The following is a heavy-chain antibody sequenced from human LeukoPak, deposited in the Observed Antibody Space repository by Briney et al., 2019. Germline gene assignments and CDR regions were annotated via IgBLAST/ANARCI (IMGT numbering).Heavy chain of an antibody. CDR1: GYTFTGYY. V-gene: IGHV1-2*02. CDR3: ARDKVGATEFDY. Sequence: ASVKVSCKASGYTFTGYYMLWVRQAPGQGLEWMGWINPNSGGTNYAQKFQGRVTMTRDTSISTAYMELSRLRSDDTAVYYCARDKVGATEFDYWGQGTLVTVSS. D-gene: IGHD1-26*01. J-gene: IGHJ4*02. CDR2: INPNSGGT.